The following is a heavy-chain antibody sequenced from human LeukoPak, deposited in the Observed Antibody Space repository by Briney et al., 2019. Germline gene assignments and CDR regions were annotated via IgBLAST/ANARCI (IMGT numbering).Heavy chain of an antibody. V-gene: IGHV6-1*01. CDR2: TYYRSKCYN. CDR1: GDSFSINSAA. D-gene: IGHD2-2*01. Sequence: SPTLSLTFASSGDSFSINSAALNWVRQSPSRGLEWLGSTYYRSKCYNDDAVSVRSRITINPDTSKNQFSLQLNSVTPEDTAVYYCARGYQLLCGAFDYWGQGTLVTVSS. CDR3: ARGYQLLCGAFDY. J-gene: IGHJ4*02.